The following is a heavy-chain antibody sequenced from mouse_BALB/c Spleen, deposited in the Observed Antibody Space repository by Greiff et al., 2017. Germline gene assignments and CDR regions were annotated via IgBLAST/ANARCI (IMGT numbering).Heavy chain of an antibody. CDR3: AKHSFMITRSMDY. D-gene: IGHD2-4*01. V-gene: IGHV2-6-5*01. CDR1: GFSLTDYG. J-gene: IGHJ4*01. Sequence: VKLMESGPGLVAPSQSLSITCTVSGFSLTDYGVSWIRQPPGKGLEWLGVIWGGGSTYYNSALKSRLSISKDNSKSQVFLKMNSLQTDDTAMYYCAKHSFMITRSMDYWGQGTSVTVSS. CDR2: IWGGGST.